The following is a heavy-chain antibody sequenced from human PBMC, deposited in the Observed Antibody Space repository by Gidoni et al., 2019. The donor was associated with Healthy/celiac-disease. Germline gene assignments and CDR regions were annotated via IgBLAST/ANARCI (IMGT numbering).Heavy chain of an antibody. CDR3: ARVWYSSSWYARPYYYYGMDV. J-gene: IGHJ6*02. Sequence: QVQLVQSGAEVKKPGASVKVSCKASGYTFTGYYMHWGRQAPGQGLEWMGWINPNSGGTNYAQKFQGRVTMTRDTSISTAYMELSRLRSDDTAVYYCARVWYSSSWYARPYYYYGMDVWGQGTTVTVSS. V-gene: IGHV1-2*02. D-gene: IGHD6-13*01. CDR2: INPNSGGT. CDR1: GYTFTGYY.